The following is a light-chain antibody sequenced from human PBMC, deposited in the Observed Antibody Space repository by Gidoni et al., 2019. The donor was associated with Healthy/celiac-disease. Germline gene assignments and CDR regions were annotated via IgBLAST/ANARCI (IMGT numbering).Light chain of an antibody. CDR2: WAS. Sequence: DIVMPQSPDSLPVSLGERATINCKSSQSVLYSSNNKNYLAWYQQKPGQPPKLLIYWASTRESGVPDRFSGSGSGTDFTLTISSLQAEDVAVYYCQQYYSTPQTFGQXTKVEIK. CDR3: QQYYSTPQT. J-gene: IGKJ1*01. V-gene: IGKV4-1*01. CDR1: QSVLYSSNNKNY.